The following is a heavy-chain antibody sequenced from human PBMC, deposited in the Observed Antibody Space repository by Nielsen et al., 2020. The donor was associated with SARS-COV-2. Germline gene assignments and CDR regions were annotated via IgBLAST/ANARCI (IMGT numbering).Heavy chain of an antibody. CDR3: ASYYYGGSDYYPY. J-gene: IGHJ4*02. V-gene: IGHV3-15*01. Sequence: GESLKISCAASGFTFSTYWMTWVRQAPGKGLEWVGRIKSKSDGGTTDYPAPVKGRFTISRDDSKDTLYLQMNSLKTEDTGVYYCASYYYGGSDYYPYWGQGTLVTVSS. D-gene: IGHD3-22*01. CDR1: GFTFSTYW. CDR2: IKSKSDGGTT.